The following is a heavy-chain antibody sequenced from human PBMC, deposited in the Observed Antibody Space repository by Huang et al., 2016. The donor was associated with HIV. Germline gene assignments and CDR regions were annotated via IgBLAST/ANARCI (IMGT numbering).Heavy chain of an antibody. CDR3: ARDLWLRDLYYYYYMDV. Sequence: PGRSLRLSCAASRFTFSNYAMHWVRQAPGKGLEWVAVISYDGSNKYYADSVKGRFTISRDNSKNMLYLQMNSLRAEDTAVYYCARDLWLRDLYYYYYMDVWGKGTTVTVSS. CDR2: ISYDGSNK. D-gene: IGHD5-12*01. V-gene: IGHV3-30-3*01. CDR1: RFTFSNYA. J-gene: IGHJ6*03.